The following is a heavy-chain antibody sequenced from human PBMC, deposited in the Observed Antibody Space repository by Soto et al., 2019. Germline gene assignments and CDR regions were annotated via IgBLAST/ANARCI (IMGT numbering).Heavy chain of an antibody. V-gene: IGHV1-18*04. Sequence: ASVKVSCKASGYTFTSYGISWVRRAPGQGLEWMGWISAYNGNTNYAQKLQGRVTMTTDTCTSTAYMELRSLRSDDTAVYYCARSENYYDSSGYYSVSFFDYWGQGTLVTVSS. J-gene: IGHJ4*02. CDR3: ARSENYYDSSGYYSVSFFDY. D-gene: IGHD3-22*01. CDR1: GYTFTSYG. CDR2: ISAYNGNT.